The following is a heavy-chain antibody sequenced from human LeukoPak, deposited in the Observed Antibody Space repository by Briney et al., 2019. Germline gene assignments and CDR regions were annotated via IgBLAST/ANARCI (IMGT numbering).Heavy chain of an antibody. J-gene: IGHJ4*02. CDR2: ISSSSSTI. Sequence: PGGSLRLSCAASGFTFSSYSMNWVRQAPVKGLEWVSYISSSSSTIYYADSVKGRFTISRDNAKNSLYLQMNSLRDEDTAVYYCARHYYDSSGYYDYWGQGTLVTVSS. CDR3: ARHYYDSSGYYDY. D-gene: IGHD3-22*01. CDR1: GFTFSSYS. V-gene: IGHV3-48*02.